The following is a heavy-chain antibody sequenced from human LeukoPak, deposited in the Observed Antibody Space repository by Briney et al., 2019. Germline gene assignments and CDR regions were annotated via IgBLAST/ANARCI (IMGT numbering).Heavy chain of an antibody. Sequence: PGGALRLSCAASGFTFSSYGMPWVRQAPGKGLEWMALIRYDGSNKYYADSVKGRFTISRDNSKSTLYLQMNSLRAEDTAVYYCAKVYGDYHTPFDYWGQGTLVTVSS. CDR1: GFTFSSYG. V-gene: IGHV3-30*02. J-gene: IGHJ4*02. CDR3: AKVYGDYHTPFDY. D-gene: IGHD4-17*01. CDR2: IRYDGSNK.